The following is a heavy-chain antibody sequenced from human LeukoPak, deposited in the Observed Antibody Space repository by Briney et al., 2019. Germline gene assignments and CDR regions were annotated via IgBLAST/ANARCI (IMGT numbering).Heavy chain of an antibody. CDR3: ARDGIAVAGTSYFDL. Sequence: ASVKVSCKASGYTFTSYDINWVRQATGQGLEWMGWMNPNSGNTGYAQKFQGRVTMTRNTSISTAYMELSRLRSDDTAVYYCARDGIAVAGTSYFDLWGRGTLVTVSS. J-gene: IGHJ2*01. CDR1: GYTFTSYD. CDR2: MNPNSGNT. D-gene: IGHD6-19*01. V-gene: IGHV1-8*01.